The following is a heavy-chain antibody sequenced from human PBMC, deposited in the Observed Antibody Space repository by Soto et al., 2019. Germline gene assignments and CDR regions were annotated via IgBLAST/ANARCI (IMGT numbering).Heavy chain of an antibody. Sequence: PGGSLSLSCAVSGLTVSANFMSWVRQAPGKGLEWVSVVYSGGITNYADSVKGRFTISRDNSKNTLYLQLNSLRAEDTAVYYCARVSCRSTSCYGIDYWGQGTPVTVSS. D-gene: IGHD2-2*01. J-gene: IGHJ4*02. CDR2: VYSGGIT. CDR1: GLTVSANF. V-gene: IGHV3-66*01. CDR3: ARVSCRSTSCYGIDY.